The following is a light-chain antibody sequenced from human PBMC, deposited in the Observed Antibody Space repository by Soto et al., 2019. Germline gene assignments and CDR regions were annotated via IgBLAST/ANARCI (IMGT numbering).Light chain of an antibody. CDR2: GNS. Sequence: QSVLTQPPSVSGAPGQRVTISCTGSRSNIGAGYDVHWYQQRPGTAPKLLIYGNSNRPSWVHDRVSGSKSGPAASLAITGLQAEDEADYYCQSYDSRLSGWVFGGGTQLTVL. CDR3: QSYDSRLSGWV. CDR1: RSNIGAGYD. J-gene: IGLJ3*02. V-gene: IGLV1-40*01.